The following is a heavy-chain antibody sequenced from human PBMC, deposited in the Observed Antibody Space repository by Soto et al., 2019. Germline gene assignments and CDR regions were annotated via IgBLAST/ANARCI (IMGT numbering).Heavy chain of an antibody. Sequence: KVSCKASGYTFTSYGISWVRQAPGQGLEWMGWISAYNGNTNYAQKLQGRVTMTTDTSTSTAYMELRSLRSDDTAVYYCARGVTIFGVVITKTTYYYYMDVWGKGTTVTVSS. CDR2: ISAYNGNT. D-gene: IGHD3-3*01. J-gene: IGHJ6*03. CDR1: GYTFTSYG. CDR3: ARGVTIFGVVITKTTYYYYMDV. V-gene: IGHV1-18*01.